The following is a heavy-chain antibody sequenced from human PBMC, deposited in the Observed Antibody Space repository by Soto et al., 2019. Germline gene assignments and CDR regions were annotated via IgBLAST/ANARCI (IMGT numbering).Heavy chain of an antibody. J-gene: IGHJ3*02. D-gene: IGHD6-19*01. CDR1: GFTFSSYW. Sequence: GGSLRLSCAASGFTFSSYWMHWVRQAPGKGLVWVSRINSDGSSTSYADSVKGRFTISRDNAKNTLYLQMNSLRAEDTAVYYCAREQQWRYDAFDIWGQGTLVTVSS. CDR2: INSDGSST. CDR3: AREQQWRYDAFDI. V-gene: IGHV3-74*01.